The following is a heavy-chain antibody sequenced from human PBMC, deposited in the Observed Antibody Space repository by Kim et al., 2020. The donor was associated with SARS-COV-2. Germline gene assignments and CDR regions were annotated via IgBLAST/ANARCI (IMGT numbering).Heavy chain of an antibody. Sequence: GGSLRLSCTDSAFTFSSHWMYWVRQAPGKGLEWVANLSKDGGDIFYADSVRGRFTISRDNAKKSLYLQMNSLRAEDTAVYYCVRGTDDVWGQGTTVIVSS. CDR2: LSKDGGDI. CDR3: VRGTDDV. V-gene: IGHV3-7*01. CDR1: AFTFSSHW. J-gene: IGHJ6*02.